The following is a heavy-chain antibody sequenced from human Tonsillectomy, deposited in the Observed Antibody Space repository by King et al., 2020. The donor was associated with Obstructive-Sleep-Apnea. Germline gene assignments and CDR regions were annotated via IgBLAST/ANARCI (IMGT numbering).Heavy chain of an antibody. D-gene: IGHD2-2*01. CDR2: INRNSGGT. CDR1: GYTFTDYY. Sequence: QLVQSGAEVKKPGASVKVSCKASGYTFTDYYMHWVRQAPGQGLEWMGWINRNSGGTNYAQKFQGRVTMTRDTSISTAYMELSRLRSDDTAVYYCARGIVVVPTASWGQGTLVTVSS. J-gene: IGHJ4*02. CDR3: ARGIVVVPTAS. V-gene: IGHV1-2*02.